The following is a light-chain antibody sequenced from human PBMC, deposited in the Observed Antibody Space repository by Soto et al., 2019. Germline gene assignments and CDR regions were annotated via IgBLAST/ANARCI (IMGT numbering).Light chain of an antibody. CDR1: SSNIGAGYN. CDR3: QSYDTSLSAWV. CDR2: DNT. Sequence: QSVLTQPPSVSGAPGQRVTISCTGSSSNIGAGYNVHWYQQLPGTAPKLLIYDNTNRPSGVPDRFSGSKSGTSASLAITALQAEDECDYYCQSYDTSLSAWVFGGGTKLTVL. V-gene: IGLV1-40*01. J-gene: IGLJ3*02.